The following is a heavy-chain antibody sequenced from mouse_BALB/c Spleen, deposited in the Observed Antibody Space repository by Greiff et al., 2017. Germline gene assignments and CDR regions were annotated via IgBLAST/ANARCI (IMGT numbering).Heavy chain of an antibody. D-gene: IGHD1-2*01. CDR1: GFTFSSYG. J-gene: IGHJ3*01. V-gene: IGHV5-6*01. CDR3: ARQLKFITTATFAY. CDR2: ISSGGSYT. Sequence: EVKLVESGGDLVKPGGSLKLSCAASGFTFSSYGMSWVRQTPDKRLEWVATISSGGSYTYYPDSVKGRFTISRDNAKNTLYLQMSSLKSEDTAMYYCARQLKFITTATFAYWGQGTLVTVSA.